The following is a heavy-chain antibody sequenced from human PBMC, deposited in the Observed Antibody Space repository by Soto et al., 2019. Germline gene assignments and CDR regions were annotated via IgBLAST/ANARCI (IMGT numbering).Heavy chain of an antibody. Sequence: GASVKVSCKASGGTFSSYAISWVRQAPGQGLEWMGGIIPIFGTANYAQKFQGRVTITADESTSTAYMELSSLRSEDTAVYYCASPTKPLYYSYGMDVWGQGTTVTVSS. V-gene: IGHV1-69*13. D-gene: IGHD1-1*01. J-gene: IGHJ6*02. CDR3: ASPTKPLYYSYGMDV. CDR2: IIPIFGTA. CDR1: GGTFSSYA.